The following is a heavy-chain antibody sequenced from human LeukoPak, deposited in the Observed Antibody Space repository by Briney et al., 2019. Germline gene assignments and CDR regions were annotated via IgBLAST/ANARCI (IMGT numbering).Heavy chain of an antibody. D-gene: IGHD5-18*01. CDR2: IWSDGGDK. CDR3: ARTLGGYNYGPYDS. V-gene: IGHV3-33*01. Sequence: GGSLRLSCAASGFTFSSYGFHWVRQAPGKGLDWVAVIWSDGGDKYYSDSVRGRFTISRDNSDDTLYLQVDSLRAEDTAVYFCARTLGGYNYGPYDSWGQGTLVSASS. J-gene: IGHJ4*02. CDR1: GFTFSSYG.